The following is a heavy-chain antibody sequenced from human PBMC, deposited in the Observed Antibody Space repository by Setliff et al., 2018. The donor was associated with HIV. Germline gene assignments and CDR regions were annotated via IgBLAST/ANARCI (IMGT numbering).Heavy chain of an antibody. D-gene: IGHD1-26*01. CDR2: INPSSGST. Sequence: ASVKVSCKASGYTFTSYYMHWVRQAPGQGLEWMGIINPSSGSTTYAQKFQGRVTMTRDTSTSTVYMELRSLTSDDTAVYYCARGVGATSAQHWGQGTLVTVSS. J-gene: IGHJ1*01. CDR3: ARGVGATSAQH. CDR1: GYTFTSYY. V-gene: IGHV1-46*01.